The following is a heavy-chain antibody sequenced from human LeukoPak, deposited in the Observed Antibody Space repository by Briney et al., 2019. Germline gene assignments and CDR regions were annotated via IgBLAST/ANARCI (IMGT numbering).Heavy chain of an antibody. CDR1: GGSISSGSYY. J-gene: IGHJ6*03. V-gene: IGHV4-61*02. D-gene: IGHD3-3*01. CDR2: IYTSGST. Sequence: SSQTLSLTCTVPGGSISSGSYYWSWIRQPAGKGLEWIGRIYTSGSTNYNPSLKSRVTISVDTSKNQFSLKLSSVTAADTAVYYCARDSDYDFWSGLTADYYYYYYMDVWGKGTTVTVSS. CDR3: ARDSDYDFWSGLTADYYYYYYMDV.